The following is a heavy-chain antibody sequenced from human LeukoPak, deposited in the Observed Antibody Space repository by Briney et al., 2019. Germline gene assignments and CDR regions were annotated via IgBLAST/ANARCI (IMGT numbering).Heavy chain of an antibody. CDR3: ASRMYGSSGRYFHH. Sequence: PDTLSLTRGVSGYSLCSNNWWGWMRQPPGKGREWIEYIHYSGSAYYNPSLKSRVTMSVDTSKNQFCLKLNSVTAVDTAVYYCASRMYGSSGRYFHHWGQGTLVTVSS. D-gene: IGHD6-13*01. CDR1: GYSLCSNNW. J-gene: IGHJ1*01. CDR2: IHYSGSA. V-gene: IGHV4-28*01.